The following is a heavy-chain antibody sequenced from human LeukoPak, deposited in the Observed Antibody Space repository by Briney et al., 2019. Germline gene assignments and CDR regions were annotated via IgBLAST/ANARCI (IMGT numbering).Heavy chain of an antibody. CDR3: AREEQHYYDSSGSEAVAFDI. Sequence: SVKVSCKASGGTFSSYAISWVRQAPGQGLEWMGGIIPIFGTANYAQKFQGRVTITTDESTSTAYMELSSLRSEDTAVYYCAREEQHYYDSSGSEAVAFDIWGQGTMVTVSS. J-gene: IGHJ3*02. V-gene: IGHV1-69*05. CDR2: IIPIFGTA. CDR1: GGTFSSYA. D-gene: IGHD3-22*01.